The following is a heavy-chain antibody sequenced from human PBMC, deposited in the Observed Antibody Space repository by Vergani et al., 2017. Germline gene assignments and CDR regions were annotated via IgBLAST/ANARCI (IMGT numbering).Heavy chain of an antibody. V-gene: IGHV6-1*01. CDR3: AREVVVVPAAIKYYYDYMDV. J-gene: IGHJ6*03. CDR1: GDSVSSNSAA. CDR2: TYYRSKWYN. Sequence: QVQLQQSGPGLVKPSQTLSLTCAISGDSVSSNSAAWNWIRQSPSRGLEWLGRTYYRSKWYNDYAVSVKSRITINPDTSKNQFSLQLKSVTPEDTAVYYCAREVVVVPAAIKYYYDYMDVWGKGTTVIVSS. D-gene: IGHD2-2*01.